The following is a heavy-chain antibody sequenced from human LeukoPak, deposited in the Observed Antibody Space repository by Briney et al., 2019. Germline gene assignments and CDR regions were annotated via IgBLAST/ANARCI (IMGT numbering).Heavy chain of an antibody. CDR1: RFTFSSYA. CDR3: ATSTTGALYAFDI. Sequence: PGGSLRLSCAASRFTFSSYAMTWVRQAPGKGLEWVSSIESGGGSTVYSDSVKGRFTISRDNSKNTLYLQMNSLSAEDTALYYCATSTTGALYAFDIWGQRTMVTVSS. V-gene: IGHV3-23*01. CDR2: IESGGGST. D-gene: IGHD1-1*01. J-gene: IGHJ3*02.